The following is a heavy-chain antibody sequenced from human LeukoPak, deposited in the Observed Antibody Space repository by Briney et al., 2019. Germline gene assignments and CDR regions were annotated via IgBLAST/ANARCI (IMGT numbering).Heavy chain of an antibody. D-gene: IGHD6-13*01. CDR1: GYTFTSYA. CDR3: ARAQGQLVIDF. V-gene: IGHV7-4-1*02. Sequence: GASVKVSCKASGYTFTSYAMNWVRQAPGQGLEWMGWINTNTGNQKYVQGFQGRFVFYLDTSVRTAYLQISGLKAEDTGVYFCARAQGQLVIDFWGQGTLVTVSS. J-gene: IGHJ4*02. CDR2: INTNTGNQ.